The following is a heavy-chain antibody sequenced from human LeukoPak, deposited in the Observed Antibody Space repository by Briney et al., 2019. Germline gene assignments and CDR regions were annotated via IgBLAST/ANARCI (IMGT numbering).Heavy chain of an antibody. V-gene: IGHV1-8*01. D-gene: IGHD6-13*01. CDR2: MKSNSGDT. J-gene: IGHJ4*02. Sequence: GASVKVSCKTSGYTFTGYDINWVRQAPGQGLEWMGWMKSNSGDTHFAQKFQGRVTMTRSTSISTAFMELSSLRSEDTAVYYCARGEYSSSWYPFDYWGQGSLVTVSS. CDR3: ARGEYSSSWYPFDY. CDR1: GYTFTGYD.